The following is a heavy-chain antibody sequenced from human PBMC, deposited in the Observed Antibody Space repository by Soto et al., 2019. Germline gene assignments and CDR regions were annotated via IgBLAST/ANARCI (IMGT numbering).Heavy chain of an antibody. CDR2: IIPIFGTA. CDR3: ACSVYGAAFDI. D-gene: IGHD3-10*02. Sequence: SVKVSCKASGGTFSSYAISWVRQAPGQGLEWMGGIIPIFGTANYAQKFQGRVTITADKSTSTAYMELSSLRSEDTAVYYCACSVYGAAFDIWGQGTMVTVSS. CDR1: GGTFSSYA. J-gene: IGHJ3*02. V-gene: IGHV1-69*06.